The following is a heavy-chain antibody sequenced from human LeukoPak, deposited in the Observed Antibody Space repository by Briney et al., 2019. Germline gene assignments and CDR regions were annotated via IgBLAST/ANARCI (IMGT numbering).Heavy chain of an antibody. CDR1: GFTLSNYA. Sequence: GGSLRLSCAASGFTLSNYAMSWVRQAPGKGLEWVSSIRSSSSYIYYADSVKGRFTISRDNAKNSLYLQMNSLRAEDTAVYYCARDRISGYFDYWGQGTLVTVSS. D-gene: IGHD2-15*01. CDR3: ARDRISGYFDY. CDR2: IRSSSSYI. V-gene: IGHV3-21*01. J-gene: IGHJ4*02.